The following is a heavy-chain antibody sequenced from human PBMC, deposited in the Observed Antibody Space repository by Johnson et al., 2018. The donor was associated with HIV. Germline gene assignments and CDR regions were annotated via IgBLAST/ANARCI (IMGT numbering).Heavy chain of an antibody. Sequence: VQLVASGGGLIQPGGALRLSCAASGFVVSNKSMGWVRQAPGKGLAWVSVIYIGGSTYYADPVKGRFTISSDKSKNTLYLQLNSRRAEDTAVYYCARGLIDYGDSQGFDIWGQGTMVTVSS. CDR2: IYIGGST. CDR3: ARGLIDYGDSQGFDI. V-gene: IGHV3-66*03. D-gene: IGHD4-17*01. CDR1: GFVVSNKS. J-gene: IGHJ3*02.